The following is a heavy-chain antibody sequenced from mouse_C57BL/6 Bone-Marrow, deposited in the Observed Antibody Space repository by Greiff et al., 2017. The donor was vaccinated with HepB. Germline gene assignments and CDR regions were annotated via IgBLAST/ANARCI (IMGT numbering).Heavy chain of an antibody. D-gene: IGHD2-3*01. V-gene: IGHV1-56*01. Sequence: VQLQQSGPELVRPGASVKISCKAPGYTFPSHWMQWVRQRPGQGLEWIGEIFPGSGSTYYNEKFKGKATLTVDTSSSTAYMQLSSLTSEDSAVYFCARRRVYEDAMDYWGQGTSVTVSS. CDR3: ARRRVYEDAMDY. CDR2: IFPGSGST. CDR1: GYTFPSHW. J-gene: IGHJ4*01.